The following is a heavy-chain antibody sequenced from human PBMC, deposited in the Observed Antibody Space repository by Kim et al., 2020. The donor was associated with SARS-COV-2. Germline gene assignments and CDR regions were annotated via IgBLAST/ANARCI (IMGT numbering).Heavy chain of an antibody. CDR2: ISYDGSNK. Sequence: GGSLRLSCAASGFTFSSYGMHWVRQAPGKGLEWVAVISYDGSNKYYADSVKGRFTISRDNSKNTLYLQMNSLRAEDTAVYYCAKGKVSFDYWGQGTLVTVSS. J-gene: IGHJ4*02. CDR3: AKGKVSFDY. V-gene: IGHV3-30*18. CDR1: GFTFSSYG.